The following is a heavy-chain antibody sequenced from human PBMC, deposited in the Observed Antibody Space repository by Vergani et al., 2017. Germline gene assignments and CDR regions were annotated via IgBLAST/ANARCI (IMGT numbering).Heavy chain of an antibody. CDR3: ARDRVDTAMVEWDAFDI. V-gene: IGHV4-39*07. CDR2: IYYSGST. CDR1: GGSISSSSYY. D-gene: IGHD5-18*01. J-gene: IGHJ3*02. Sequence: QLQLQESGPGLVKPSETLSLTCTVSGGSISSSSYYWGWIRQPPGKGLEWIGRIYYSGSTYYNPSLKSRVTISVDTSKNQFSLKLSLVTAADTAVYYCARDRVDTAMVEWDAFDIWGQGTMVTVSS.